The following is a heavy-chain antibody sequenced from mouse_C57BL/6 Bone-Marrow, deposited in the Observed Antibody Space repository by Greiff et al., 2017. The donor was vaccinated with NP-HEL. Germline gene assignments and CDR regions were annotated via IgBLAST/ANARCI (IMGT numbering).Heavy chain of an antibody. CDR3: ARGGLLRYFDV. CDR2: ISYDGSN. CDR1: GYSITSGYY. Sequence: EVQLQQSGPGLVKPSQSLSLTCSVTGYSITSGYYWNWIRQFPGNKLEWMGYISYDGSNNYNQSLKNRISITRDTSKNQFFLKLNSVTTEDTATYYCARGGLLRYFDVWGTGTTVTVSS. J-gene: IGHJ1*03. D-gene: IGHD2-3*01. V-gene: IGHV3-6*01.